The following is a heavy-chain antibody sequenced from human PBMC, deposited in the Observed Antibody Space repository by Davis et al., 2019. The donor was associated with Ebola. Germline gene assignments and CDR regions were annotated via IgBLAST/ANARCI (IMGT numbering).Heavy chain of an antibody. CDR2: ISSSSSTI. Sequence: GESLKISCAASGFTFSSYTMNWVRQAPGKGLEWVSSISSSSSTIKYADSVKGRFTISRDNAKNSLYLQMNSLRAEDTAVYYCARRLWFGAVGMDVWGQGTTVTVSS. D-gene: IGHD3-10*01. V-gene: IGHV3-48*01. J-gene: IGHJ6*02. CDR3: ARRLWFGAVGMDV. CDR1: GFTFSSYT.